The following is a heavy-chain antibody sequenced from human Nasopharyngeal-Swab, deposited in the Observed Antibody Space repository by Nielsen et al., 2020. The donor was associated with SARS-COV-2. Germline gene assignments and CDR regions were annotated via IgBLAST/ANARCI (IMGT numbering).Heavy chain of an antibody. J-gene: IGHJ4*02. Sequence: SETLSLTCTVSGGSISSYYWSWIRQPPGKGLEWIGYIYYSGSTNYNPSLKSRVTISVDTSKNQFSLKLSFVTAADTAVYYCARELRIGNFDYWGQGTLVTVSS. V-gene: IGHV4-59*01. CDR3: ARELRIGNFDY. D-gene: IGHD2-15*01. CDR2: IYYSGST. CDR1: GGSISSYY.